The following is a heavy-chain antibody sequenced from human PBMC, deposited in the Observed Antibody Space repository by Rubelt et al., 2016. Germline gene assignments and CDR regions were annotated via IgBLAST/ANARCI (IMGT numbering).Heavy chain of an antibody. Sequence: QVQLQQWGAGLLKPSETLSLTCAVYGGSFSGYYWSWIRQPPGKGLEWIGEINHSGSTNYNPSLKSRVSISVDTSKNQFYLKLSSVTAADTAVYYCATGTIFGVVKDAFDIWGQGTMVTVSA. CDR3: ATGTIFGVVKDAFDI. J-gene: IGHJ3*02. D-gene: IGHD3-3*01. V-gene: IGHV4-34*01. CDR1: GGSFSGYY. CDR2: INHSGST.